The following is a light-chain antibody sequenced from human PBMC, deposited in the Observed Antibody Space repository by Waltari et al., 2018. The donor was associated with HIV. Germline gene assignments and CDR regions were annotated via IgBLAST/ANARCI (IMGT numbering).Light chain of an antibody. CDR1: QSVSNY. CDR3: QQRTNWPPSIT. V-gene: IGKV3-11*01. Sequence: EIVLTQSPATLSLSPGERATLSCRASQSVSNYLAWYQQKPGQAPRLLIYAASKRATGIPARFSGSGSGTDFTLTISSLEPEDFAVYYCQQRTNWPPSITFGQGTRLEIK. J-gene: IGKJ5*01. CDR2: AAS.